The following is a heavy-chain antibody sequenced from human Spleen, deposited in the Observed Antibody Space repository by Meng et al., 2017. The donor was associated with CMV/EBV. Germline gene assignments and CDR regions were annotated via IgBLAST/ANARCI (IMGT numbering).Heavy chain of an antibody. J-gene: IGHJ4*02. CDR3: ASGGYYDILNGYYPIDY. Sequence: GTLSSYCISWERQAPGKGLEWMGGIISIFRIATYAQRLQGRVTITTEESTITVYMELLSLRSEDTAQYYCASGGYYDILNGYYPIDYWGQGTLVTVSS. V-gene: IGHV1-69*05. CDR2: IISIFRIA. CDR1: GTLSSYC. D-gene: IGHD3-9*01.